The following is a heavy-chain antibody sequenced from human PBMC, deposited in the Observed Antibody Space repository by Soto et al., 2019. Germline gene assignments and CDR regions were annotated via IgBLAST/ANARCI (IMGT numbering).Heavy chain of an antibody. V-gene: IGHV3-23*01. D-gene: IGHD2-2*01. CDR3: ARKVLGSTSRPDWWYFDL. CDR1: GFTFINYA. Sequence: EVQLLESGGGLVQPGGSLRLSCVGSGFTFINYAMNWVRQTPGKGLEWVSGISGGGDRTFDADSVKGRFTISRDNSKNTVNLQMNSLRADDTAVYYCARKVLGSTSRPDWWYFDLWGGGTLVTVSS. CDR2: ISGGGDRT. J-gene: IGHJ2*01.